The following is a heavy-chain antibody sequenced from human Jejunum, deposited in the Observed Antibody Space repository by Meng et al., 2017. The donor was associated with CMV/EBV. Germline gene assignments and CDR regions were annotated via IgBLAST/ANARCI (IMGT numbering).Heavy chain of an antibody. CDR2: IFHSGNT. Sequence: GGSIRNSDYYRGWVRQPPGKGLEWIGSIFHSGNTYHNPSLQSRVTISVDTSKNQFSLRLTSVTAADTAVYYCARDTGQQLVPVSFDYWGQGTLVTVSS. V-gene: IGHV4-39*07. D-gene: IGHD6-13*01. CDR3: ARDTGQQLVPVSFDY. CDR1: GGSIRNSDYY. J-gene: IGHJ4*02.